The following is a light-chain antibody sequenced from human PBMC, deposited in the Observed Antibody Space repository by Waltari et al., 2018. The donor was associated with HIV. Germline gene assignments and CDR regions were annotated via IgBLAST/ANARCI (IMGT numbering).Light chain of an antibody. CDR2: KAS. Sequence: DIQMTQSPSTLSASVGDRVTITCRASQSIRRWLAWYQQKAGKAPKLLIYKASTLESSVPSRFSGSGSGTEFTLTISSLQPDDAGIYYCQQYESFSRTFGQGTKVEI. CDR3: QQYESFSRT. J-gene: IGKJ1*01. CDR1: QSIRRW. V-gene: IGKV1-5*03.